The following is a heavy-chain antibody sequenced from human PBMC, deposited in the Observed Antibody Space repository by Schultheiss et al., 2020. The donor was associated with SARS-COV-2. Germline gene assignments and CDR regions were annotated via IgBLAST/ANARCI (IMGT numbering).Heavy chain of an antibody. V-gene: IGHV3-23*01. D-gene: IGHD2/OR15-2a*01. CDR1: GFTFSSYA. J-gene: IGHJ4*02. Sequence: GESLKISCAASGFTFSSYAMSWVRQAPGKGLEWVSAISGSGGSTYYADSVKGRFTISRDNSKNTLYLQMNSLRAEDTAVYYCTTLRFPDYWGQGTLVTVSS. CDR3: TTLRFPDY. CDR2: ISGSGGST.